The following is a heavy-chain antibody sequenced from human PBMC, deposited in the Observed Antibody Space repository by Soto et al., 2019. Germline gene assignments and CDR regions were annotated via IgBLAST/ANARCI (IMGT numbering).Heavy chain of an antibody. Sequence: KSSETLSLTCTVSGGSVSSGIYYWSWIRQPPGNGLEWIGYIYYSGSTNYNPSLKSRVTISVDTSKNQFSLKLSSVTAADTAVYYCASRRVTPSMYYDLWSGYPSDVWGPGTTLTVYS. CDR1: GGSVSSGIYY. J-gene: IGHJ6*02. CDR3: ASRRVTPSMYYDLWSGYPSDV. V-gene: IGHV4-61*01. CDR2: IYYSGST. D-gene: IGHD3-3*01.